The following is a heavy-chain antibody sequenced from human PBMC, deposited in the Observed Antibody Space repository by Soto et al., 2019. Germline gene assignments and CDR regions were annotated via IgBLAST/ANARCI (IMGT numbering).Heavy chain of an antibody. J-gene: IGHJ6*02. CDR2: IKQDGSEK. Sequence: GGSLRLSCAASGFTFSSYWMSWVRQAPGKGLEWVANIKQDGSEKYYVDSVKGRFTTSRDNAKNSLYLQMNSLTAEDTAVYYCARDGPPWYYYDSSGSHLYYYHGMDVWGQGTTVTVSS. V-gene: IGHV3-7*01. CDR3: ARDGPPWYYYDSSGSHLYYYHGMDV. D-gene: IGHD3-22*01. CDR1: GFTFSSYW.